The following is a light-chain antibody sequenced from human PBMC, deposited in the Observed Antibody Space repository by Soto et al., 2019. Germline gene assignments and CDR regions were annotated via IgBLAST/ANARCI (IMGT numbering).Light chain of an antibody. CDR1: SSDIGGYNY. V-gene: IGLV2-14*01. CDR3: SSYTSSSTAYV. CDR2: DVS. J-gene: IGLJ1*01. Sequence: QCALTQPASVSGSPGQSITISCTGTSSDIGGYNYVSWYQQHPGKAPKLMIYDVSNRPSVVSNRFSGSKSGNTASLTISGLQAEDEADYYCSSYTSSSTAYVFGTGTKVTVL.